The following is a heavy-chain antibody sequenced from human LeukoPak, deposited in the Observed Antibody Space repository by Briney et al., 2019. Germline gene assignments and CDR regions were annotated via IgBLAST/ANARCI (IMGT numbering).Heavy chain of an antibody. D-gene: IGHD1-26*01. CDR3: ARDTVGATDQFDY. J-gene: IGHJ4*02. CDR2: IYHSGST. Sequence: SETLSLTRTVSGYSISSGYYWGWIRQPPGKGLEWIGSIYHSGSTYYNPSLKSRVTISVDTSKNQFSLKLSSVTAADTAVYYCARDTVGATDQFDYWGRGTLVTVSS. CDR1: GYSISSGYY. V-gene: IGHV4-38-2*02.